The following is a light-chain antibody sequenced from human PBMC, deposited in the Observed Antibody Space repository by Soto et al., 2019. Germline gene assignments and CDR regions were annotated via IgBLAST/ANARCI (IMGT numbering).Light chain of an antibody. V-gene: IGKV3-11*01. CDR3: QQRLNWPLT. CDR2: DAS. J-gene: IGKJ4*01. CDR1: QSVSNF. Sequence: EIVLTQSPATLSLSPGERATLSCRASQSVSNFFVWYPQKRGQAPRLLIYDASKRATGIPARFSGSGSGTDFTLTISSLEPEDFAVYYCQQRLNWPLTFGGGTTVEIK.